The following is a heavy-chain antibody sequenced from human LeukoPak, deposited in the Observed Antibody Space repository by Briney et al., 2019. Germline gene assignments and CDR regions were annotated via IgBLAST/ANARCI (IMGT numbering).Heavy chain of an antibody. V-gene: IGHV4-34*01. D-gene: IGHD4/OR15-4a*01. Sequence: SETLSLTCAVYGGSFSGYYWSWIRQPPGKGQEWIGEINHSGSTNYNPSLKSRVTISVDTSKNQFSLKLSSVTAADTAVYYCARGVPTLDYGGDDAFGIWGQGTMVTVSS. J-gene: IGHJ3*02. CDR1: GGSFSGYY. CDR3: ARGVPTLDYGGDDAFGI. CDR2: INHSGST.